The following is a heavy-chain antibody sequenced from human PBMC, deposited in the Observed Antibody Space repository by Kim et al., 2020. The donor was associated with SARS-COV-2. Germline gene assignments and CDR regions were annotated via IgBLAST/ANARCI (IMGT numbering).Heavy chain of an antibody. CDR2: ISYDGSNK. CDR3: ARIERQLVLYYYGFDV. J-gene: IGHJ6*01. Sequence: GGSLRLSCAASGFTFSSYAMHWVRQAPGKGLEWVAVISYDGSNKYYADSVKGRFTISRDNSKNTLYLQMNSLSAEDTAAYDCARIERQLVLYYYGFDV. V-gene: IGHV3-30*04. CDR1: GFTFSSYA. D-gene: IGHD6-13*01.